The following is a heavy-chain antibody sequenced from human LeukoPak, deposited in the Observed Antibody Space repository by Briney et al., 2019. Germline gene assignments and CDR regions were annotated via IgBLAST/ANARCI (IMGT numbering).Heavy chain of an antibody. V-gene: IGHV1-3*01. Sequence: ASVKIFCKASGYTFDSYAMHWLRQAPGQRLEWMGWINAGNGNTKYSQKFQGRVTITRDTSASTAYMELSSLRSEDTAVYYCASQGDCSGGSCWWGQGTLVTVSA. CDR1: GYTFDSYA. CDR2: INAGNGNT. CDR3: ASQGDCSGGSCW. J-gene: IGHJ4*02. D-gene: IGHD2-15*01.